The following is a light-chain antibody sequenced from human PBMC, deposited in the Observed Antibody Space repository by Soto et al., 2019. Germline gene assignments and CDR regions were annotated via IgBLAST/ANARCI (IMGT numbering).Light chain of an antibody. CDR2: EVS. CDR1: SSDVGSYNR. CDR3: SSYTSSTYYV. Sequence: QSALTQPPSVSGSPGQSVIISCTGTSSDVGSYNRVSWYQQPPGTAPKLMIYEVSDRPSGVPDRFSGSKSGNTASLTISGLQAEDEADYYCSSYTSSTYYVFGTGTKVTVL. V-gene: IGLV2-18*02. J-gene: IGLJ1*01.